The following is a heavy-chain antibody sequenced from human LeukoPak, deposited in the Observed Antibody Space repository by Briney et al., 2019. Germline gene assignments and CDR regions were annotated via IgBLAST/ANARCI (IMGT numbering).Heavy chain of an antibody. CDR2: IYHSGST. Sequence: TSETLSLTCAVSGYSISSGYYWGWIRPPPGKGLEWIGSIYHSGSTYYNPSLKSRVTISVDTSKNQFSLKLSSVTAADTAVYYCARGYYYDSSGDPYYYYYYMDVWGKGTTVTVSS. CDR3: ARGYYYDSSGDPYYYYYYMDV. CDR1: GYSISSGYY. J-gene: IGHJ6*03. D-gene: IGHD3-22*01. V-gene: IGHV4-38-2*01.